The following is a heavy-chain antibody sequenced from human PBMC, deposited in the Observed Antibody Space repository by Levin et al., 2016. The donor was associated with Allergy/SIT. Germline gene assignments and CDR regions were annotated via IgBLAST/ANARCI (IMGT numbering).Heavy chain of an antibody. J-gene: IGHJ4*02. CDR2: ITPNSGGT. D-gene: IGHD6-13*01. CDR1: GYTLAGYY. CDR3: AGEGGLIATPEKSFDY. V-gene: IGHV1-2*02. Sequence: ASVKVSCKASGYTLAGYYLHWVRQAPGQGLEWMGWITPNSGGTKYAQKFQGRVTMTRDTSISTAYMELSRLTSDDTAVYYCAGEGGLIATPEKSFDYWGQGTLVTVSS.